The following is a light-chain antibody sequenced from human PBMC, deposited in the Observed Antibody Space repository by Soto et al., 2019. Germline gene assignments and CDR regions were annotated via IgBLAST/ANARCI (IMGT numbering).Light chain of an antibody. CDR1: QSLLHSNGYNY. CDR3: MQALQTPGT. V-gene: IGKV2-28*01. J-gene: IGKJ2*01. CDR2: LGS. Sequence: DIVMTQSPRSLPVTPGEPASISCRSSQSLLHSNGYNYLDWYLQKPGQSPQLLIYLGSNRASGGPDRFSGSGSGTDFTLKISRVEAEDVGIYYCMQALQTPGTIGQGTKLEIK.